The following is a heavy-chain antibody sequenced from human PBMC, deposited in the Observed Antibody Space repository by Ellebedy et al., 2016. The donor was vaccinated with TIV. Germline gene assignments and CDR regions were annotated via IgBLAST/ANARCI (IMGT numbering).Heavy chain of an antibody. CDR3: AKDRNNYGGAPYNGLDI. J-gene: IGHJ6*02. D-gene: IGHD1/OR15-1a*01. V-gene: IGHV3-7*01. CDR2: IKEDGSEK. Sequence: GEALKISCEASGFTFTSYYMGWVRQAPGKGLEWVANIKEDGSEKYYVDSVNGRFTISRDNAKNSLYLQMNSLRAEDTAVYYCAKDRNNYGGAPYNGLDIWGQGTTVTVSS. CDR1: GFTFTSYY.